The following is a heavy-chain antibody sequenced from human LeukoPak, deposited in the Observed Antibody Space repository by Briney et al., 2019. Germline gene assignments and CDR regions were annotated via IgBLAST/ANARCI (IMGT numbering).Heavy chain of an antibody. CDR1: GYTFTGYY. CDR2: INPNGGST. Sequence: ASVKVSCKASGYTFTGYYMHWVRQAPGQGLEWMGIINPNGGSTNYSQKFQGTVTITRDTSASTAYMELSSLRSEDTAVYYCARGAPGITIFGVVITDAFDIWGQGTMVTVSS. D-gene: IGHD3-3*01. J-gene: IGHJ3*02. CDR3: ARGAPGITIFGVVITDAFDI. V-gene: IGHV1-46*01.